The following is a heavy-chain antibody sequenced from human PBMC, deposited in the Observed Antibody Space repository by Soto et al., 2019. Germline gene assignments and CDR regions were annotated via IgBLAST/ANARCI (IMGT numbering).Heavy chain of an antibody. CDR1: GFTLSTYS. CDR3: ARGFDLQYGMDV. CDR2: ISGSSNTI. D-gene: IGHD3-10*01. Sequence: PGGSLILSCAASGFTLSTYSLNWVRQAPRKGLEWLSYISGSSNTIYYADSVKGRFTISRDNAKNSLYLQMNSLRDEDTAVYFCARGFDLQYGMDVWGQGTTVTVSS. V-gene: IGHV3-48*02. J-gene: IGHJ6*02.